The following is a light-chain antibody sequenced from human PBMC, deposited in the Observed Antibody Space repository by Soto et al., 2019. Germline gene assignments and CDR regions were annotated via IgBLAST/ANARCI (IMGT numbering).Light chain of an antibody. CDR1: SSDVGGYAH. Sequence: QAALTQPASVCGSPGQSITISCTGSSSDVGGYAHVSWYQQHPGKAPKLIIYDVTNRPSGVSNRFSGSMSDNTASLTISGLQAEDEADYYCSPCTTSTTPVLFGGGTKLTVL. CDR2: DVT. V-gene: IGLV2-14*01. CDR3: SPCTTSTTPVL. J-gene: IGLJ2*01.